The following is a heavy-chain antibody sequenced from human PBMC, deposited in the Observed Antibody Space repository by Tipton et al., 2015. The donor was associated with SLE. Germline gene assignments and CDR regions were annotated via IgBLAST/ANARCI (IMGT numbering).Heavy chain of an antibody. Sequence: TLSLTCAVYGGSFSGFYWCWIRQPPGRGLEWIGEINHSGSTNYNPSLKSRVTMSVDTSKNQFSLRLTSVIAADTAVYYCARLHGYSYGLNWFDPWGQGTLVSVSS. J-gene: IGHJ5*02. CDR2: INHSGST. D-gene: IGHD5-18*01. CDR1: GGSFSGFY. V-gene: IGHV4-34*01. CDR3: ARLHGYSYGLNWFDP.